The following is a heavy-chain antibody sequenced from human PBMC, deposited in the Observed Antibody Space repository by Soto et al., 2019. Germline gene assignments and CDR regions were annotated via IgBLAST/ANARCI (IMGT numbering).Heavy chain of an antibody. CDR1: GYTFTSYG. CDR2: ISAYNGNT. V-gene: IGHV1-18*04. Sequence: QVQLVQSGAEVKKPGASVKVSCKASGYTFTSYGISWVRQAPGQGLEWMGWISAYNGNTNYAQKLQGRVTMTTDTSTSTAYMELRSLRSDDTAVYYYARAGRGYSYAGLAAHYYYYGMDVWGQGTTVTVSS. J-gene: IGHJ6*02. CDR3: ARAGRGYSYAGLAAHYYYYGMDV. D-gene: IGHD5-18*01.